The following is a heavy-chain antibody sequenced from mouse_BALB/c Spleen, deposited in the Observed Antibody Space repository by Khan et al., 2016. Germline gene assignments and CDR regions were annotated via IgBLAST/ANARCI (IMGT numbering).Heavy chain of an antibody. V-gene: IGHV4-1*02. CDR1: GFDFSRYW. CDR3: ASFPIIYFDV. Sequence: EVKLLESGGGLVQPGGSLKLSCAASGFDFSRYWMSWVRQAPGKGLEWIGEINPDSSTINYTPSLKDKFIISRDNAKNTLYLQMSRQRSEDTALYYNASFPIIYFDVWGAGTTVTVSS. D-gene: IGHD1-2*01. J-gene: IGHJ1*01. CDR2: INPDSSTI.